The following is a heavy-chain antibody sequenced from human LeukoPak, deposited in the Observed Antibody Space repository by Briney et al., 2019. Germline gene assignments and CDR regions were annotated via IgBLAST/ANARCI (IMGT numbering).Heavy chain of an antibody. J-gene: IGHJ4*02. CDR3: ARVRDKLVQVLPAVLLDY. D-gene: IGHD2-2*01. V-gene: IGHV3-21*01. CDR1: GFNFRIYS. CDR2: ISSSSSHI. Sequence: PGGSLRLSCAASGFNFRIYSMNWVRQAPGKGLEWVSSISSSSSHIYYADSVKGRFTISRDNAKNSLYLQMNSLRAEDTAVYYCARVRDKLVQVLPAVLLDYWGQGTLVTVSS.